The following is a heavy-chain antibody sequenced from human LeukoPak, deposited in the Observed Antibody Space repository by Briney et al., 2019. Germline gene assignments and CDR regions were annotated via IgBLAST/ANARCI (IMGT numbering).Heavy chain of an antibody. CDR2: INHSGST. Sequence: SETLSLTCAVYGGSFSGYYWSWIRQPPGKGLEWIGEINHSGSTNYDPSLKSRVTISVDTSKNQFSLKLSSVTAADTAVYYCARGSSGYYPTFDYWGQGTLVTVSS. J-gene: IGHJ4*02. CDR1: GGSFSGYY. D-gene: IGHD3-22*01. CDR3: ARGSSGYYPTFDY. V-gene: IGHV4-34*01.